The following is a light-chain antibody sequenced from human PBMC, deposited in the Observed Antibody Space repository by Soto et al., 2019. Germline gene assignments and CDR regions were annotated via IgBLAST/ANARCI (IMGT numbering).Light chain of an antibody. CDR2: GAS. Sequence: EIVLTQSPGTLSLSPGERATLSCRASQSISSSYLAWYQQRPGQAPKLLIRGASNRATGTPDGFSGSGSGTDFTLTISRLEPEDFAVYSCLQYGSSFTFGGGTKVEIK. CDR3: LQYGSSFT. V-gene: IGKV3-20*01. J-gene: IGKJ4*01. CDR1: QSISSSY.